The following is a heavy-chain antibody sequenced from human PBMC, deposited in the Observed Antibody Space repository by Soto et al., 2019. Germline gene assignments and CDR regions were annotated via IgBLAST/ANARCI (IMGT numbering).Heavy chain of an antibody. J-gene: IGHJ3*02. V-gene: IGHV3-7*03. D-gene: IGHD3-22*01. CDR1: RVTVSSSL. CDR2: IKQDGSEK. Sequence: SMGLSCASCRVTVSSSLVSLARQAPRKGREWVANIKQDGSEKYYVDAVKGRFTISRDNAKNSLYLQMNSLRAEDTAVYYCARDSYYYDSSGYNGMRGAFDIWGQGTMVTVSS. CDR3: ARDSYYYDSSGYNGMRGAFDI.